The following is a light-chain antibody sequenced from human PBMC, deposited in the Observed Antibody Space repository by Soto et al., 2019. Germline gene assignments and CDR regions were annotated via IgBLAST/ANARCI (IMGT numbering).Light chain of an antibody. J-gene: IGLJ2*01. V-gene: IGLV1-51*02. CDR1: SSNIGYNY. CDR3: GTWDNSLSAGV. CDR2: ENN. Sequence: QSVLTQPPSVSAAPGQKVTISCSGSSSNIGYNYVSWYQQLPGTAPKLLIYENNKRPSGIPDRFSGSKSGTSATLGITGLQTGDEADYYCGTWDNSLSAGVFGGGTKVTVL.